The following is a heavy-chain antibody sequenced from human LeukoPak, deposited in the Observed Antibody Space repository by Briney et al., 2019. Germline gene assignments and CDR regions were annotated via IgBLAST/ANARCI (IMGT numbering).Heavy chain of an antibody. CDR3: ARVRDISGHWGFLDY. J-gene: IGHJ4*02. V-gene: IGHV3-74*01. D-gene: IGHD6-19*01. CDR2: INSDGSNT. CDR1: GFTFSSYW. Sequence: GGSLRLSCAASGFTFSSYWMHWVRKAPGKGLVWVSRINSDGSNTNYADSVKGRFTISRDNDKNTLYLQMNSLRAEDTAVFYCARVRDISGHWGFLDYWGQGTLVTVSS.